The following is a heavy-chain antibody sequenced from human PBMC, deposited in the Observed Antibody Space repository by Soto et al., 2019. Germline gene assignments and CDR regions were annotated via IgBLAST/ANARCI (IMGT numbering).Heavy chain of an antibody. Sequence: PGGSLRLSCAASGFTFSSYSMNWVRQAPGKGLEWVSSISSSSSYIYYAGSVKGRFTISRDNAKNSLYLQMNSLRAEDTAVYYCAREGYSYVTGYYYYYGMDVWGQGTTVTVSS. V-gene: IGHV3-21*04. CDR3: AREGYSYVTGYYYYYGMDV. D-gene: IGHD5-18*01. CDR1: GFTFSSYS. CDR2: ISSSSSYI. J-gene: IGHJ6*02.